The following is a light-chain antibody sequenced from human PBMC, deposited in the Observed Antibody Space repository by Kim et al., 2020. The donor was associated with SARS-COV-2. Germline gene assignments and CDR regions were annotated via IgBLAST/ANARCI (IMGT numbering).Light chain of an antibody. CDR3: QQYHNWPPT. CDR2: AAS. V-gene: IGKV3D-15*01. CDR1: QGISSN. J-gene: IGKJ1*01. Sequence: EIVVTQSPVTLSESPGERATLPCRASQGISSNLAWYQQKPGQAPRLLISAASTRATGIPARFSGGGSGTEFTLTISSLQSEDFAVYYCQQYHNWPPTFGQGTKVDIK.